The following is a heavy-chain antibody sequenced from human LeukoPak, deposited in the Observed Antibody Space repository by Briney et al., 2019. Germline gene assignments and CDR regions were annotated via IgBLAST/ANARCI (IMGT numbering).Heavy chain of an antibody. CDR2: ISGSGDST. D-gene: IGHD5-24*01. V-gene: IGHV3-23*01. CDR3: AKGDCRDGYNCLHFDY. CDR1: GFTFISYA. J-gene: IGHJ4*02. Sequence: GSLGSSWAASGFTFISYALTLVRQVPGKGLEWVSAISGSGDSTYYADSVKGRFTISRDNSKNTMYLQMKSLRAEDTAVYYCAKGDCRDGYNCLHFDYWGQGTLVTVSS.